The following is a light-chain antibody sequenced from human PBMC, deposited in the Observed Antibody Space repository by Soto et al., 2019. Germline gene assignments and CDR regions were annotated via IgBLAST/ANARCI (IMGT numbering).Light chain of an antibody. CDR2: TNN. V-gene: IGLV1-44*01. J-gene: IGLJ3*02. CDR1: TSDIGTNA. CDR3: QSYDNSLSGSWV. Sequence: QSVLTQPPSASGTPGQRVTVSCSGSTSDIGTNAVNWFQHLPGTAPRLLIYTNNQRPSGVPDRFSGSKSGTSASLAISGLQSEDEAHYYCQSYDNSLSGSWVFGGGTKLTVL.